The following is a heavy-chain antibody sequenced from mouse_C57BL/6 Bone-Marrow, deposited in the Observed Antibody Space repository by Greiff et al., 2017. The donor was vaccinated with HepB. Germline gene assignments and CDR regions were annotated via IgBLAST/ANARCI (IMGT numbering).Heavy chain of an antibody. CDR1: GYSITSGYD. J-gene: IGHJ2*01. CDR3: ARGGVRGPFDY. V-gene: IGHV3-1*01. CDR2: ISYSGST. Sequence: VQLKESGPGMVKPSQSLSLTCTVTGYSITSGYDWHWIRHFPGNKLEWMGYISYSGSTNYNPSLKSRISITHDTSKNHFFLKLNSVTTEDTATYYCARGGVRGPFDYWGQGTTLTVSS. D-gene: IGHD2-14*01.